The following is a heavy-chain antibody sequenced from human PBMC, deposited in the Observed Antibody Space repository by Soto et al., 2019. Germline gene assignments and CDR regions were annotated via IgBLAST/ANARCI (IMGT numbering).Heavy chain of an antibody. CDR2: INWNGGST. D-gene: IGHD3-3*01. CDR3: ARRSAQLNAFDI. Sequence: GGSLRLSCAAAGFTFDDYGMSWVRQAPGKGLEWVSGINWNGGSTGYADSVKGRFTISRDNAKNSLYLQMNSLRAEDTALYHCARRSAQLNAFDIWGQGTMVTVSS. J-gene: IGHJ3*02. CDR1: GFTFDDYG. V-gene: IGHV3-20*01.